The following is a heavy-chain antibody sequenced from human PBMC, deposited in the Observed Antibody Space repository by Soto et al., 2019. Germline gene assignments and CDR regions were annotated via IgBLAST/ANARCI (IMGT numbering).Heavy chain of an antibody. J-gene: IGHJ4*02. D-gene: IGHD4-17*01. Sequence: SETLSLTCAVSGDSVSSSFWWTWVRQPPGKGLEWIGEIYHTETTNCAPSLKSRVTISLDKSMNQFSLRFNSVTPADTAVYYCARYDFGTFDNWGQGIRVTVSS. CDR3: ARYDFGTFDN. CDR1: GDSVSSSFW. CDR2: IYHTETT. V-gene: IGHV4-4*02.